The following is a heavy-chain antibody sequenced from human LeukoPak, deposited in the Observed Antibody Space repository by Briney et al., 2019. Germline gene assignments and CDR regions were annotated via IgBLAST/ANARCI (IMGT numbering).Heavy chain of an antibody. CDR1: GFTFSSYA. D-gene: IGHD2-15*01. V-gene: IGHV3-30*03. CDR2: ISYDGSNK. CDR3: ATDIDPWYYYGMDV. Sequence: GGSLRLSCAASGFTFSSYAMYWVRQAPGKGLEWLAVISYDGSNKYHADSVKGRFTISRDNSKNTVYLQMNSLRAEDTAVYYCATDIDPWYYYGMDVWGQGTTVTVSS. J-gene: IGHJ6*02.